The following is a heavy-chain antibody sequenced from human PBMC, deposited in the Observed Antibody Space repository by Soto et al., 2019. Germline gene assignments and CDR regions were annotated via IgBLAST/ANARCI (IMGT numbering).Heavy chain of an antibody. Sequence: GASVKVSCKASGYTFTSYDINWVRQATGQGLEWMGWMNPNSGNTGYAQKFQGRVTMTRNTPISTAYMELSSLRSEDTAVYYCARGRVQLWTEAYYYYYGMDVWGQGTTVTVSS. CDR2: MNPNSGNT. J-gene: IGHJ6*02. CDR3: ARGRVQLWTEAYYYYYGMDV. D-gene: IGHD5-18*01. CDR1: GYTFTSYD. V-gene: IGHV1-8*01.